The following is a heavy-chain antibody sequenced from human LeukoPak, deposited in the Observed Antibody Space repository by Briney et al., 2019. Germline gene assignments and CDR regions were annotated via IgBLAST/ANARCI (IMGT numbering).Heavy chain of an antibody. CDR3: ARGLTQWEPEAYYYYYGMDV. CDR2: IIPIFGTA. V-gene: IGHV1-69*13. CDR1: GGTFSSYA. D-gene: IGHD1-26*01. J-gene: IGHJ6*02. Sequence: GASVKVSCKASGGTFSSYAISWVRQAPGQGLEWMGGIIPIFGTANYAQKFQGRVTITADESTSTAYMELSSLRSEDTAVYYCARGLTQWEPEAYYYYYGMDVWGQGTTVTVS.